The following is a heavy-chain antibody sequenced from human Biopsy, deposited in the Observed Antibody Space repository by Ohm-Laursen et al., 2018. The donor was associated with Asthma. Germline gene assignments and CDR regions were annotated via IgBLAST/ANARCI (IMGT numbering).Heavy chain of an antibody. CDR1: GGSFSSNY. V-gene: IGHV4-34*01. CDR3: ARGSSSRLSQWELLVSGGKRAHSYYGMDV. J-gene: IGHJ6*02. D-gene: IGHD1-26*01. Sequence: SETLSLTCAVYGGSFSSNYWSWIRQTPGKGLEWLGETHQSGYTNYNPSLSSRLTLSVDTSKNQFSLRLTSVTAADTAVYYCARGSSSRLSQWELLVSGGKRAHSYYGMDVWGQGTTVTVSS. CDR2: THQSGYT.